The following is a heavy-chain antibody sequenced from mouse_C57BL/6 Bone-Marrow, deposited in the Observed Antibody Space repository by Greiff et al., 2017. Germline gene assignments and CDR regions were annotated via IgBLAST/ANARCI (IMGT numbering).Heavy chain of an antibody. Sequence: QVQLQQPGAELVKPGASVKMSCKASGYTFTSYWITWVKQRPGQGLEWIGDIYPGSGSTNYNEKFKSKATLTVDTSSSTAYMQLSSLTSEDSAVYYCARTGDGSYLFAYWGQGTLVTVSA. D-gene: IGHD1-1*02. V-gene: IGHV1-55*01. CDR2: IYPGSGST. J-gene: IGHJ3*01. CDR1: GYTFTSYW. CDR3: ARTGDGSYLFAY.